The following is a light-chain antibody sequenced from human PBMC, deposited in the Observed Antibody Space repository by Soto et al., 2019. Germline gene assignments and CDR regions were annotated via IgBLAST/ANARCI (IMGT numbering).Light chain of an antibody. CDR1: QSIATW. Sequence: DIQMTQSPSTLSASVGDRVTITCRASQSIATWLARYQQKPGKAPNLLIYDASNLESGVPSRFSGSGSGTEFTLTISSLQPDDLATYYCQQYNSYRTFGQGTKVEIK. CDR3: QQYNSYRT. J-gene: IGKJ1*01. V-gene: IGKV1-5*01. CDR2: DAS.